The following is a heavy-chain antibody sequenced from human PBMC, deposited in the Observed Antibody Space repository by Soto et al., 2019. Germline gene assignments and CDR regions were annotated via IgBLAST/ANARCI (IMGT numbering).Heavy chain of an antibody. CDR2: INPSGGST. V-gene: IGHV1-46*01. J-gene: IGHJ5*02. D-gene: IGHD3-3*01. CDR1: GYTFTSYY. Sequence: QVQLVQSGAEVKKPGASVKVSCKASGYTFTSYYMHWVRQAPGQGLEWMGIINPSGGSTSYAQKFQGRVTMTRDTSTSTVYMELSSLRSEDTAVYYCARGFYTIGFLEWYPNPIWFDPWGQGTLVTVSS. CDR3: ARGFYTIGFLEWYPNPIWFDP.